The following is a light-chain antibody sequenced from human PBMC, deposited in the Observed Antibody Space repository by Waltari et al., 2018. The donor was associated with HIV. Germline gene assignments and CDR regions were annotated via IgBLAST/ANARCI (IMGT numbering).Light chain of an antibody. V-gene: IGKV3-15*01. J-gene: IGKJ5*01. CDR1: QCVSSN. CDR2: DAS. CDR3: QHYNDWPIT. Sequence: EIVMTQSPATLSVSPGESATLPCRATQCVSSNLAWYQQNPGQAPRLLIYDASTRATGSPARFSGSGSGTEFTLTISSLQSEDFAIYYCQHYNDWPITFGQGTRLEIK.